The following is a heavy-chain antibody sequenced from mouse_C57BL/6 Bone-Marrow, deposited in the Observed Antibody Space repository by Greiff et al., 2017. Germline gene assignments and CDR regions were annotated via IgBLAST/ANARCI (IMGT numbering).Heavy chain of an antibody. V-gene: IGHV1-15*01. Sequence: QVQLQQSGAELVRPGASVTLSCKASGYTFTDYEMHWVKQTPVHGLEWIGAIDPETGGTAYNQKFKGKAILTADKSSSTAYMELRSLTSEDSAVYYWTRSGSNYVDWYFDVWGTGTTVTVSS. CDR1: GYTFTDYE. CDR2: IDPETGGT. J-gene: IGHJ1*03. CDR3: TRSGSNYVDWYFDV. D-gene: IGHD2-5*01.